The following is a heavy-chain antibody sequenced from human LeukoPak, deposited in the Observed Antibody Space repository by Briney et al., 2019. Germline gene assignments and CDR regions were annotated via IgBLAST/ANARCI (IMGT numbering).Heavy chain of an antibody. V-gene: IGHV1-18*04. Sequence: ASLKVSCKASGYTFTGPYIHWMRQAPGQGLEWMGWISAYNGNTNYAQKLQGRVTMTTDTSTSTAYMELRSLRSDDTAVYYCARVYYYDSSGSLFDYWGQGTLVTVSS. CDR2: ISAYNGNT. CDR3: ARVYYYDSSGSLFDY. J-gene: IGHJ4*02. CDR1: GYTFTGPY. D-gene: IGHD3-22*01.